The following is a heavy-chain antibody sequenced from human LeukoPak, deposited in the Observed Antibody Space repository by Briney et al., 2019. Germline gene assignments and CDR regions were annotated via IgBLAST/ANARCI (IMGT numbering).Heavy chain of an antibody. Sequence: PGRSLRLSCAASGFTFSNYDMHWVRQAPGKGLELVAVISYHGSNKYYADSVKGRFTISRDNSKNTLYLQMNSLRAEGTAVYYCAKGGPHYGSGSYYAFDYWGQGTLVTVSS. J-gene: IGHJ4*02. CDR3: AKGGPHYGSGSYYAFDY. D-gene: IGHD3-10*01. V-gene: IGHV3-30*18. CDR1: GFTFSNYD. CDR2: ISYHGSNK.